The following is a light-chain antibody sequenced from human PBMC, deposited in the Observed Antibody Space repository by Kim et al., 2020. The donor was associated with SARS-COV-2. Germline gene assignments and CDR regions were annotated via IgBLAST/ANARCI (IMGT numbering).Light chain of an antibody. CDR1: GSDVGGYNY. Sequence: GQSITLSCTGTGSDVGGYNYVSWYQQHPGKAPKIMIYDVSKRPSEVSNRFSGSKSGNTASLTISGLQAEDEADYYCSSYTSSSTWVFGGGTQLTVL. V-gene: IGLV2-14*04. CDR2: DVS. J-gene: IGLJ3*02. CDR3: SSYTSSSTWV.